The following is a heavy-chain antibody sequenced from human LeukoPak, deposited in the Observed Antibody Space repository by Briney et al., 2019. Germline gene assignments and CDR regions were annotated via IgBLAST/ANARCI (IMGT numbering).Heavy chain of an antibody. J-gene: IGHJ5*02. Sequence: GASVKVSCKASGGTFSSYTISWVRQAPGQGLEWMGRIIPILGIVNYAQKFQGRVTITADKSTSTAYMELSSLRSEDTAVYYCAREYCGGDCYPPGWFDPWGQGTLITVSS. CDR1: GGTFSSYT. CDR3: AREYCGGDCYPPGWFDP. D-gene: IGHD2-21*02. V-gene: IGHV1-69*04. CDR2: IIPILGIV.